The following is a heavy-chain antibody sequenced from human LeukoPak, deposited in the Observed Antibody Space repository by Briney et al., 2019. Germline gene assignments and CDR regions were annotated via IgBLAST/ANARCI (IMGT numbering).Heavy chain of an antibody. CDR1: AFTFSNYW. V-gene: IGHV3-7*01. J-gene: IGHJ5*02. CDR3: AREHSGWFDP. CDR2: IKQDGSEK. Sequence: PGGSLRLSCAASAFTFSNYWMSWVRQAPGKGLEWVANIKQDGSEKYYVDSVKGRFTISRDNAKNSLYLQMNSLRAEDTAVYYCAREHSGWFDPWGQGTLVTVSS. D-gene: IGHD6-25*01.